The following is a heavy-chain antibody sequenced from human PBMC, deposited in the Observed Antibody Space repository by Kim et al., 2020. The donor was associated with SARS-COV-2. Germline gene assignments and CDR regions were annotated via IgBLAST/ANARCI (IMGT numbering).Heavy chain of an antibody. J-gene: IGHJ4*02. Sequence: SETLSLTCTVSGGSISSGGYYWSWIRQHPGKGLEWIGYIYYSGSTYYNPSLKSRVTISVDTSKNQFSLKLSSVTAADTAVYYCAREHRGDILLDYWGQGTLVTVSS. V-gene: IGHV4-31*03. CDR2: IYYSGST. CDR1: GGSISSGGYY. CDR3: AREHRGDILLDY. D-gene: IGHD5-12*01.